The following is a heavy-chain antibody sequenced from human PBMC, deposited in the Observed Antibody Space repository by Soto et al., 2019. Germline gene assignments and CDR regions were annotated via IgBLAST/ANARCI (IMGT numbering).Heavy chain of an antibody. J-gene: IGHJ4*02. Sequence: GSLRLSCAASGFTFSSYSMNWVRQAPGKGLEWISYISTTSSSIYYADSVKGRFTISRDNAKNSLFLQMNSLRDEDTAVYYCARKGVAFNYWGQGALVTVSS. CDR2: ISTTSSSI. D-gene: IGHD3-3*01. CDR3: ARKGVAFNY. V-gene: IGHV3-48*02. CDR1: GFTFSSYS.